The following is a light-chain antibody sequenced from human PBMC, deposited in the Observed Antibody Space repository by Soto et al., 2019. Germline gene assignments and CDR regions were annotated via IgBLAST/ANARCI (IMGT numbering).Light chain of an antibody. CDR3: QHTTDFT. J-gene: IGKJ2*01. CDR2: DVS. V-gene: IGKV1-5*01. CDR1: SSKW. Sequence: DIQITHSPSTLAASVGDTVTMTCRSSSKWLAWYQKKPGKAPKLLIYDVSNLERGVPPRFSGSTSGAESTLTITGLQPDDLGTYYCQHTTDFTFGQGTKVDI.